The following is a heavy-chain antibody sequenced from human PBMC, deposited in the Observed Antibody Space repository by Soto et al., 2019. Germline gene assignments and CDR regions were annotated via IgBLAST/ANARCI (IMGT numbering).Heavy chain of an antibody. D-gene: IGHD5-18*01. CDR3: ARGRHSYGYWYGMDV. Sequence: GGSLRLSCAASGFTFSSYGMHWVRQAPGKGLEWVAVIWYDGSNKYYADSVKGRFTISRDNSKNTLYLQMNSLRAEDTAVYYCARGRHSYGYWYGMDVWGQGTTVTVSS. V-gene: IGHV3-33*01. CDR2: IWYDGSNK. CDR1: GFTFSSYG. J-gene: IGHJ6*02.